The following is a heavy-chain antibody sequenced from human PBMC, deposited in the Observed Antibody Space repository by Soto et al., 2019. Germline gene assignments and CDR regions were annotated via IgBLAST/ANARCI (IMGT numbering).Heavy chain of an antibody. J-gene: IGHJ4*02. CDR2: INHSGST. CDR3: ARGVMDIVVVVAAIILYFDY. V-gene: IGHV4-34*01. Sequence: PSETLSLTCAVYGGSFSGYYWSWIRQPPGKGLEWIGEINHSGSTNYNPSLKSRVTISVDTSKNQFSLKLSSVTAADTAVYYCARGVMDIVVVVAAIILYFDYWGQGTLVTVSS. CDR1: GGSFSGYY. D-gene: IGHD2-15*01.